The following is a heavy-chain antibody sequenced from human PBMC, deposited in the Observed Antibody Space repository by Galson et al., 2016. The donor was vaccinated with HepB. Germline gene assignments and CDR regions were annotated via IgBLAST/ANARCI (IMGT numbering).Heavy chain of an antibody. D-gene: IGHD6-19*01. CDR2: AYHSRST. CDR3: ARHVAVPGTRGFDS. V-gene: IGHV4-4*02. J-gene: IGHJ4*02. Sequence: TLSLTCTVSGDSMTSNWWSWVRQPPGQALDWIGEAYHSRSTHYNPSLNNRVTISIGTSNNQLSLELNFVTAADTAIYYCARHVAVPGTRGFDSWGQGTLVTVSS. CDR1: GDSMTSNW.